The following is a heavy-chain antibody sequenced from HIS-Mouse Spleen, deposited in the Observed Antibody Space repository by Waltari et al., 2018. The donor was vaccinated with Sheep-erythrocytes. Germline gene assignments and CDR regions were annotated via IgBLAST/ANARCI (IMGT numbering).Heavy chain of an antibody. Sequence: QVTLKESGPVLVKPTETLTLTCTVSGFSLSNARMGVSWIRQPPGKALECLAHIFSNDEKSYITSLKARLTISKYTSKLQVVLTMTNMDPVDTATYYCARITSYYDFWSTYNKDYFDYWGQGTLVTVSS. CDR2: IFSNDEK. J-gene: IGHJ4*02. CDR3: ARITSYYDFWSTYNKDYFDY. D-gene: IGHD3-3*01. V-gene: IGHV2-26*01. CDR1: GFSLSNARMG.